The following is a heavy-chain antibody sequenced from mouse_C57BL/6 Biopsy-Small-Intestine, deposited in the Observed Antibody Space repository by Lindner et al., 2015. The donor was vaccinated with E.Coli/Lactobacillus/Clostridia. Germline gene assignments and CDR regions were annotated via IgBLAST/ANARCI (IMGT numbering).Heavy chain of an antibody. Sequence: VQLQESGTELVRPGTSVKMSCKAAGYTFTNYWIGWVKQRPGHGLEWIGDIYPGNGYINNEKFKDKATLTADTSSNTAYIQLSNLTSEDSAIYYCARWRLLEAMDYWGQGTSVTVST. D-gene: IGHD2-3*01. CDR1: GYTFTNYW. CDR2: IYPGNGYI. CDR3: ARWRLLEAMDY. V-gene: IGHV1-63*02. J-gene: IGHJ4*01.